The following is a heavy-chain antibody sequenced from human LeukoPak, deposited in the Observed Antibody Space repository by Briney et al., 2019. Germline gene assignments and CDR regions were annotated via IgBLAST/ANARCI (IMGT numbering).Heavy chain of an antibody. D-gene: IGHD6-19*01. J-gene: IGHJ4*02. CDR2: IYYTGST. Sequence: PSETLSLTCTVSGDSIRSYYWNWIRRPPGKGLEWIGYIYYTGSTSYNPSLKSRVTISLDTSKSQFSLRLTSVTAADTAVYYCAREPPITVPEDYSDYWGQGTLVSVSS. CDR1: GDSIRSYY. V-gene: IGHV4-59*12. CDR3: AREPPITVPEDYSDY.